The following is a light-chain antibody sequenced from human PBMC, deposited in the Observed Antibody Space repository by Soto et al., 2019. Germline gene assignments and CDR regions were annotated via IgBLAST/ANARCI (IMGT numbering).Light chain of an antibody. V-gene: IGKV3-11*01. Sequence: LTQSPAILSLSPGERATLSCTASQSVDTYIAWYQQRPGQPPRLLIHDTSHRASGVPARFRGSGSGTDFTLTITSLEPEDFAVYYCQQYGPSPMYTFGQGTNLEIK. J-gene: IGKJ2*01. CDR2: DTS. CDR3: QQYGPSPMYT. CDR1: QSVDTY.